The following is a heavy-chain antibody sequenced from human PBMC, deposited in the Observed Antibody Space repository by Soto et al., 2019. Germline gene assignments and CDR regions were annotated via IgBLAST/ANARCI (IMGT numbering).Heavy chain of an antibody. Sequence: GSLRLSCAASGFTFSSYAMNWVRQAPGKGLEWVSAISGGGGSTYYADSVKGRFTISRDNSKNTLYLQMNSLRAEDTAVYYCAKRIPAAGANYYFYYGMDIWGQGTTVTVSS. D-gene: IGHD6-13*01. CDR3: AKRIPAAGANYYFYYGMDI. V-gene: IGHV3-23*01. CDR2: ISGGGGST. J-gene: IGHJ6*02. CDR1: GFTFSSYA.